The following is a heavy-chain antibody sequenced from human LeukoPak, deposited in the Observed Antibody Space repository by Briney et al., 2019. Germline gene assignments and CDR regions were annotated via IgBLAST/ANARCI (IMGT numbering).Heavy chain of an antibody. V-gene: IGHV4-59*01. D-gene: IGHD3-22*01. CDR3: ARDRRYYDSSGYYDY. J-gene: IGHJ4*02. Sequence: SETLSLTCTVSGGSISNYYWSWIRQPPGKGLEWIGYIYYSGSTNYNPSLKSRVTISVDTSKNQFSLKLSSVTAADTAVYYCARDRRYYDSSGYYDYWGQGTLVTVSS. CDR1: GGSISNYY. CDR2: IYYSGST.